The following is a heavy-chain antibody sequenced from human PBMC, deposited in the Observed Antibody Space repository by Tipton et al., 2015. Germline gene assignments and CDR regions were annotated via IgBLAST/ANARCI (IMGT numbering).Heavy chain of an antibody. CDR1: GDSISSGSYH. Sequence: TLSLTCTVSGDSISSGSYHWGWIRQPPGKGLEYIGSIYHLGGTLYNPSLQRRLNISFDTSKNQFSLKMHSVTAADTAVYYCARGTPFHFWGRGTLVTVSS. CDR3: ARGTPFHF. D-gene: IGHD2-15*01. V-gene: IGHV4-39*01. CDR2: IYHLGGT. J-gene: IGHJ4*02.